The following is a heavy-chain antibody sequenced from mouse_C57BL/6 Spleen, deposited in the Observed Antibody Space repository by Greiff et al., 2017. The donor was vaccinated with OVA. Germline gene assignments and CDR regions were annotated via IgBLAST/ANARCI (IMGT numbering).Heavy chain of an antibody. J-gene: IGHJ2*01. Sequence: EVKVEESGGGLVQPGGSMKLSCAASGFTFSDAWMDWVRQSPEKGLEWVAEIRNKANNHATYYAESVKGRFTISRDDSKSSVYLQMNSLRAEDTGIYYCTRQGALGYFDYWGQGTTLTVSS. D-gene: IGHD3-1*01. CDR3: TRQGALGYFDY. V-gene: IGHV6-6*01. CDR1: GFTFSDAW. CDR2: IRNKANNHAT.